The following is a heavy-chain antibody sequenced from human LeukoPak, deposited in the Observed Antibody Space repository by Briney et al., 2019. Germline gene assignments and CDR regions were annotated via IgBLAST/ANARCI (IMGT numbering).Heavy chain of an antibody. Sequence: ASVKVSCKASGGTFSSYAISWVRQAPGQGLEWMGGIIPIFGTANYAQKFQGRVTITADESTSTAYMELSSLRSEDTAVYYCAREARIAAAGPPDWFDPWGQGNLVTVSS. CDR2: IIPIFGTA. V-gene: IGHV1-69*13. CDR3: AREARIAAAGPPDWFDP. CDR1: GGTFSSYA. D-gene: IGHD6-13*01. J-gene: IGHJ5*02.